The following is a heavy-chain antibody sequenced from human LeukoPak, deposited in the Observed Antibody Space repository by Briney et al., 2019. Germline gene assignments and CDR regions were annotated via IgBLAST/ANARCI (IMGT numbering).Heavy chain of an antibody. CDR1: GFTFSSYS. CDR3: ARTSTSSDAY. D-gene: IGHD2-2*01. V-gene: IGHV3-21*01. J-gene: IGHJ4*02. Sequence: PGGSLRLSCAASGFTFSSYSMNWVRQAPGKGLEWVSSISSSSSYIYYADSVKGRFTISRDNAKNSLYLQMNSLRAEDTAGYYCARTSTSSDAYWGQGTLATAPS. CDR2: ISSSSSYI.